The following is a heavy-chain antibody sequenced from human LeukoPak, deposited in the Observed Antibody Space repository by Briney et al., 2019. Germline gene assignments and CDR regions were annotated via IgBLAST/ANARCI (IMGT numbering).Heavy chain of an antibody. D-gene: IGHD4-11*01. CDR3: TSDPLPSTVPTQNYGY. CDR2: IIPIFGTA. Sequence: SVKVSCKASGGTFSSYAISWVRLAPGQGLEWMGGIIPIFGTANYAQRFQGRVTITADESTSTAHMELSSLRSGDTAVYYCTSDPLPSTVPTQNYGYWGQGTLVTVSS. V-gene: IGHV1-69*13. CDR1: GGTFSSYA. J-gene: IGHJ4*02.